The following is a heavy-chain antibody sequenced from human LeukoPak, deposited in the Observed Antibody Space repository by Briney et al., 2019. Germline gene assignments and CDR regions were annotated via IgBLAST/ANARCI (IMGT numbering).Heavy chain of an antibody. J-gene: IGHJ5*02. CDR3: ARVRLYSSSFNWFDP. Sequence: EASVKVSCKASGYTFTGYYMHWVRQAPGQGLEWVGWINPNSGGTNYAQKFQGRVTMTRDTAISTAYMELSRLRSDDTAVYYCARVRLYSSSFNWFDPWGQGTLVTVSS. D-gene: IGHD6-13*01. CDR1: GYTFTGYY. V-gene: IGHV1-2*02. CDR2: INPNSGGT.